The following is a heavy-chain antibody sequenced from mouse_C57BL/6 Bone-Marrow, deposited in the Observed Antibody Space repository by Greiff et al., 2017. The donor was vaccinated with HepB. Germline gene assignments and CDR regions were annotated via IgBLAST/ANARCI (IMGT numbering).Heavy chain of an antibody. CDR3: ARTYYYYGSGGFAY. D-gene: IGHD1-1*01. J-gene: IGHJ3*01. Sequence: VKVVESGAELARPGASVKLSCKASGYTFTSYGISWVKQRTGQGLEWIGEIYPRSGNTYYNEKFKGKATLTADKSSSTAYMELRSLTSEDSAVYFCARTYYYYGSGGFAYWGQGTLVTVSA. CDR2: IYPRSGNT. CDR1: GYTFTSYG. V-gene: IGHV1-81*01.